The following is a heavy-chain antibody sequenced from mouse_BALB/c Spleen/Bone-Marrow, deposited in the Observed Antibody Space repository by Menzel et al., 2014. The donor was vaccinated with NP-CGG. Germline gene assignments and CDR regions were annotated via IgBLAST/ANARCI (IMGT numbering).Heavy chain of an antibody. Sequence: QVQLKQSGPELVKPGASVRISCKASGYTFTTYYIHWVKQRPGQGLEWIGWIYPGNVNTKYNEKFKGKATLTADKSSSTAYVQLSSLTSEDSAVYFCARGDYGSSYFDYWGQGTTLTVSS. J-gene: IGHJ2*01. CDR3: ARGDYGSSYFDY. D-gene: IGHD1-1*01. V-gene: IGHV1S56*01. CDR1: GYTFTTYY. CDR2: IYPGNVNT.